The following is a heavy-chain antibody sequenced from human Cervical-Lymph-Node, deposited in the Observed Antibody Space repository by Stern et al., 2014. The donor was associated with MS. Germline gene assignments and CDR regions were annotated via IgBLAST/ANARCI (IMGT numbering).Heavy chain of an antibody. Sequence: QITLKESGPALVKPTQTLTLTCTFSGFSLSSHGMCVSWILQSPGKALEWLARIDWDDEKYYSTSLKTRLTISKDTSKKQVVLTVGNMDPVDSATYYCAHGSTSCYWADSWGQGTLVTVSS. CDR2: IDWDDEK. V-gene: IGHV2-70*12. CDR1: GFSLSSHGMC. D-gene: IGHD2-2*01. CDR3: AHGSTSCYWADS. J-gene: IGHJ4*02.